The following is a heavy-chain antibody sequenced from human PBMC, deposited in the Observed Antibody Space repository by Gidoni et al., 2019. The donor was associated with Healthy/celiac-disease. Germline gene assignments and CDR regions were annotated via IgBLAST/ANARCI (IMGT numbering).Heavy chain of an antibody. D-gene: IGHD3-22*01. CDR2: MRGSVGST. Sequence: EVQLLESGGGLVQPGGSLRLSCAASGFTFRSYAMSWVRQAPGNRLEVVSVMRGSVGSTYYAYSVKGRFTISRDNSKNTLYLQMNSLRAEDTAVYYCAKGEHYYDSSGYYPSPDAFDIWGQGTMVTVSS. CDR3: AKGEHYYDSSGYYPSPDAFDI. J-gene: IGHJ3*02. CDR1: GFTFRSYA. V-gene: IGHV3-23*01.